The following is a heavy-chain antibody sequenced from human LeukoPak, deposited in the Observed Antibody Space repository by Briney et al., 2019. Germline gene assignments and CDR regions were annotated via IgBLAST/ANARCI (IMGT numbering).Heavy chain of an antibody. V-gene: IGHV3-7*01. CDR3: AKDSYSKGDY. Sequence: GGSLRLSCAASGITFSSYAMTWVRQAPGKGLEWVANIKNDGTVKNYVDSVKGRFTISRDNAKNSLYLQMNSLRAEDTGVYYCAKDSYSKGDYWGQGVLVTVSS. CDR1: GITFSSYA. CDR2: IKNDGTVK. D-gene: IGHD5-18*01. J-gene: IGHJ4*02.